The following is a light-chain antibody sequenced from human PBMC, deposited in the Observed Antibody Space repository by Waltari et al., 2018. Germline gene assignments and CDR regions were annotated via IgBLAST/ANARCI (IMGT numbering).Light chain of an antibody. Sequence: SYELTQPPSVSVSPGQTARITCSGDALPKQYAYWYQQKPGQAPVLVIYKDSERPSGIPARFSGSSAGTTVTLTISGVQAEDEADYYCQSADSSGRVFGGGTKLTVL. CDR2: KDS. CDR1: ALPKQY. V-gene: IGLV3-25*03. J-gene: IGLJ2*01. CDR3: QSADSSGRV.